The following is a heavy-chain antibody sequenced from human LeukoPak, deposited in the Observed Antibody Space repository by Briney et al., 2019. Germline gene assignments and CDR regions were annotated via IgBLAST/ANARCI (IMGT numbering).Heavy chain of an antibody. Sequence: SETLSLTCAVYGGSFSGYYCSWIRQPPGKGLEWIGEINQSGSTNYNPSLKSRVTISVDTSKNQFSLKLSSVTAADTAVYYCARSCPVYGSGSLYYYYYYMDVWGKGTTVTISS. CDR1: GGSFSGYY. D-gene: IGHD3-10*01. V-gene: IGHV4-34*01. CDR3: ARSCPVYGSGSLYYYYYYMDV. J-gene: IGHJ6*03. CDR2: INQSGST.